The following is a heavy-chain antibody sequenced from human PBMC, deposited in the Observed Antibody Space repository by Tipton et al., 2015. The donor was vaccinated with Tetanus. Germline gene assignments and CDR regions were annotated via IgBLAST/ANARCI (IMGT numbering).Heavy chain of an antibody. CDR3: ASGSSIRHGLDV. D-gene: IGHD2-2*01. CDR1: GYTFTSYD. J-gene: IGHJ6*02. CDR2: MNPASGNT. V-gene: IGHV1-8*01. Sequence: QLVQSGPEVKKPGASVRVSCKASGYTFTSYDINWVRQATGQGLEWMGWMNPASGNTGYAQKFQGRVTMTRDTSITTAFMEVASLTYEDTAVYYCASGSSIRHGLDVWGHGTSVTVSS.